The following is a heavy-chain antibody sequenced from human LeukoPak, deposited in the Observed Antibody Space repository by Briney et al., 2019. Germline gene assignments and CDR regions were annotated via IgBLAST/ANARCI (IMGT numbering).Heavy chain of an antibody. D-gene: IGHD2-21*01. J-gene: IGHJ5*02. CDR2: IYSAGGT. CDR1: GFTVSNNY. CDR3: VRNSGELGA. V-gene: IGHV3-53*01. Sequence: GGSLRLSCAASGFTVSNNYMSWVRRAAGKGLEWVALIYSAGGTYYADSVKGRFTISRDNSKNTLHLQMYSLRAEDTAVYYCVRNSGELGAWGQGTLVTVSS.